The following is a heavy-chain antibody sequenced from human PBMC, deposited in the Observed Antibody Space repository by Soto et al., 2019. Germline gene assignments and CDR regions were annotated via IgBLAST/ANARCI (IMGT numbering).Heavy chain of an antibody. CDR3: ARGNHRWLQLWYFDL. Sequence: QVQLVQSGAEVKKPGSSVTVSCKASGGTFSSYTISWVRQAPGQGLEWMGGIIPIFGTANYAQKFQGRVTITAAESPSKAYMELSSLRSEDTAVYYCARGNHRWLQLWYFDLWGRGTLVTVSS. J-gene: IGHJ2*01. CDR2: IIPIFGTA. D-gene: IGHD5-12*01. CDR1: GGTFSSYT. V-gene: IGHV1-69*12.